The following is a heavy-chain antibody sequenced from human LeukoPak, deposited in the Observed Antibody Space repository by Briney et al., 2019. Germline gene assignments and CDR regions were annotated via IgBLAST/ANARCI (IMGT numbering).Heavy chain of an antibody. D-gene: IGHD3-22*01. Sequence: SVKVFCKASGGIFISYAIIWVRQAPGQGLEWMGRIIPIFGTAHYAQKFQGRVTITTDESSSTAYMELSSLRSEDTAVYYCASAVRRSYYYDSSGYSSLDYWGQGTLVTVSS. J-gene: IGHJ4*02. V-gene: IGHV1-69*05. CDR2: IIPIFGTA. CDR3: ASAVRRSYYYDSSGYSSLDY. CDR1: GGIFISYA.